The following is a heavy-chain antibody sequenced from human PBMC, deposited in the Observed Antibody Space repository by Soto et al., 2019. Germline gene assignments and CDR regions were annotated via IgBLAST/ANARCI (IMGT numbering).Heavy chain of an antibody. Sequence: QVQLQESGPGLVKSSETLSLTCTVSGASISSGSYYWAWIRQPPGKGLEWIGSIYYSGTTYYNPSLESRVTISADTSNNQYSLKMSSVIAADTAVYYCARPVRGKRHDAFDIWGQGTMVTVS. CDR2: IYYSGTT. CDR3: ARPVRGKRHDAFDI. D-gene: IGHD3-10*01. J-gene: IGHJ3*02. CDR1: GASISSGSYY. V-gene: IGHV4-39*01.